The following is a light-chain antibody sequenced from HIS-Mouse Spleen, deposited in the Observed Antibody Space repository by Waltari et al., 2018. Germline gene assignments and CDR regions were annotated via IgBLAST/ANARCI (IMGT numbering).Light chain of an antibody. CDR3: QVWDSSSDHWV. CDR2: DGS. J-gene: IGLJ3*02. CDR1: NIGSKS. V-gene: IGLV3-21*02. Sequence: SYVLTQPPSVSVAPGQTARITCGGNNIGSKSVHWYQRKPGQAPVLVVYDGSDRPSGIPGRFSGSNSGNTATLTISRVEAGDEADYYCQVWDSSSDHWVFGGGTKLTVL.